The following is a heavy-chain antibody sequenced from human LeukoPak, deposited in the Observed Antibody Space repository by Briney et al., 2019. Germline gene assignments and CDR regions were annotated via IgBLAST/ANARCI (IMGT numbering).Heavy chain of an antibody. J-gene: IGHJ4*02. D-gene: IGHD3-10*01. CDR3: ARHVVRGVIITPYFDY. V-gene: IGHV4-59*08. CDR2: IYYSGST. CDR1: GGSISSYY. Sequence: SETLSLTCTVSGGSISSYYWSWIRQPPGKGLEWIGYIYYSGSTSYNPSLKSRVTISVDTSKNQFSLKLSSVTAADTAVYYCARHVVRGVIITPYFDYWGQGTLVTVSS.